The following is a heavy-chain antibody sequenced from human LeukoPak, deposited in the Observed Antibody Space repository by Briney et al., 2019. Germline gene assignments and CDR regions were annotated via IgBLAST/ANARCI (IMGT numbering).Heavy chain of an antibody. V-gene: IGHV4-38-2*02. Sequence: SETLSLTCTVSGYSISSGYYWGWIRQPPGKGLEWIGSIYHSGSTYYNPSLKSRVTISVDTSKNQFSLKLSSVTAADTAVYYCAGEPGAFDIWGQGTMVTVSS. CDR2: IYHSGST. CDR3: AGEPGAFDI. CDR1: GYSISSGYY. D-gene: IGHD1-14*01. J-gene: IGHJ3*02.